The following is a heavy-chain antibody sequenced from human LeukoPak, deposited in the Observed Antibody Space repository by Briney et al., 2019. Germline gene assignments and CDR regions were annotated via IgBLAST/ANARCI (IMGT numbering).Heavy chain of an antibody. V-gene: IGHV3-74*01. CDR2: INSDGSST. CDR3: ARVTHEYYYDSSGYYY. Sequence: GGSLRLSCAASGLTFSSYWMHWVRHAPGKGLVGVSRINSDGSSTSYADSVKGRFTISRDNAKNTLYLQMNSLSAEDTAVYYCARVTHEYYYDSSGYYYWGQGTLVTVSS. J-gene: IGHJ4*02. CDR1: GLTFSSYW. D-gene: IGHD3-22*01.